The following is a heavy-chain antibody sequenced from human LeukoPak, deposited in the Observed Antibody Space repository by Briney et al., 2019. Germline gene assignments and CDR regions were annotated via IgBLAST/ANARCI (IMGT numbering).Heavy chain of an antibody. Sequence: GGSLRLSCAASGFTFSSYAMSWVRQAPGKGLEWVSGISGSGGSTYYADSVKGRFTISRDNSKNTLYLQMNSLRAEDTAVYYCARDRAPQYYYDSSGYFSIPVYWGQGTLVTVSS. V-gene: IGHV3-23*01. CDR3: ARDRAPQYYYDSSGYFSIPVY. CDR1: GFTFSSYA. CDR2: ISGSGGST. D-gene: IGHD3-22*01. J-gene: IGHJ4*02.